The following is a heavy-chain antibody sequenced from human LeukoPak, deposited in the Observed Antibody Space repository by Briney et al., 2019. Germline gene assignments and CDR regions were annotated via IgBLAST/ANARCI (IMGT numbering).Heavy chain of an antibody. V-gene: IGHV3-43D*03. J-gene: IGHJ4*02. CDR2: ISWDGGST. Sequence: GRSLRLSCAASGFTFDDFAMHWVRQAPGKGLEWVSLISWDGGSTYYADSVKGRFTISRDNSKNSLYLQMSSLTPEDTALYYCAKDVLPILGTTRGLDYWGQGTLVTVSS. CDR1: GFTFDDFA. D-gene: IGHD1-26*01. CDR3: AKDVLPILGTTRGLDY.